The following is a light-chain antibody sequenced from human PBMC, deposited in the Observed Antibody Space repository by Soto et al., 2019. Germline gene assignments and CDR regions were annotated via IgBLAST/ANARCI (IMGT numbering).Light chain of an antibody. Sequence: EIVLTQSPGTLSLSPGERATLSCRASQSVTSNFVARYQQKPGQAPRLLIYGASTRATGIPDRFSGSGSGTDFTLTISRLEPEDFAVYYCQQYDSSPPYTFGQGTKLEIK. V-gene: IGKV3-20*01. CDR3: QQYDSSPPYT. J-gene: IGKJ2*01. CDR2: GAS. CDR1: QSVTSNF.